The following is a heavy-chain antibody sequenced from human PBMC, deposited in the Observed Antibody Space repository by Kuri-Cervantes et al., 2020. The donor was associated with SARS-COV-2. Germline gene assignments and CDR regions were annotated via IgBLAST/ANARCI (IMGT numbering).Heavy chain of an antibody. CDR1: GFTFGDYA. D-gene: IGHD3-3*01. V-gene: IGHV3-49*04. CDR2: IRSKAYGGTT. CDR3: TSHDFWSGIFFDY. J-gene: IGHJ4*02. Sequence: GGSLRLSCTASGFTFGDYAMSWVRQAPGKGLEWVGFIRSKAYGGTTEYAASVKGRFTISRDDSKSIAYLQMNSPKTEDTAVYYCTSHDFWSGIFFDYWGQGTLVTVSS.